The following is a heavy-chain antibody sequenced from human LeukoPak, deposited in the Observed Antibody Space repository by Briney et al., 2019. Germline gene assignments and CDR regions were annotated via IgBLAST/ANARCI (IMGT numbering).Heavy chain of an antibody. CDR1: GYIFTDYY. CDR3: ARVRYSSSWYSFDY. Sequence: ASVKVSCKASGYIFTDYYIHWVRQAPGQGLEWMGWINPHSGGTNYAQNFQGRVTMTRDTSITTVDMELRSLRSDGTAVYYCARVRYSSSWYSFDYWGQGTLVTVSS. CDR2: INPHSGGT. V-gene: IGHV1-2*02. D-gene: IGHD6-13*01. J-gene: IGHJ4*02.